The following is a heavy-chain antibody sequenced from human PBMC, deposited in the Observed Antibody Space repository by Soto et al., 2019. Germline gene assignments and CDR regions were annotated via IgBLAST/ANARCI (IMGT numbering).Heavy chain of an antibody. CDR2: VHNDGSSA. D-gene: IGHD2-15*01. J-gene: IGHJ4*02. CDR1: GFTFRSYW. Sequence: EVQLTESGGGSVQPGGSLRLSCADSGFTFRSYWMHWVRQAPGKGLEWISRVHNDGSSAAYADSVKGRFTVSRDTGKNAVDRQSDSRGAEDTAVYYCALGRYCSGGTCSFDHWGEGTLVTVSS. V-gene: IGHV3-74*01. CDR3: ALGRYCSGGTCSFDH.